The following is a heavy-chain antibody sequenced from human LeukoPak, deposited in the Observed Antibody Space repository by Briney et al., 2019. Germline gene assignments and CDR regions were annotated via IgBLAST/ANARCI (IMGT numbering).Heavy chain of an antibody. J-gene: IGHJ4*02. Sequence: GGSLSLSCAASGFTFSSYAMNWVRQTPVKGLEWVSFITGDAGDTSYADSVKGRFTISRDNSKNTLFLQLNSLSAEDTGVYYCARTTGNGHWLIQFWGQGTLVTVSS. V-gene: IGHV3-23*01. CDR1: GFTFSSYA. CDR2: ITGDAGDT. D-gene: IGHD4-23*01. CDR3: ARTTGNGHWLIQF.